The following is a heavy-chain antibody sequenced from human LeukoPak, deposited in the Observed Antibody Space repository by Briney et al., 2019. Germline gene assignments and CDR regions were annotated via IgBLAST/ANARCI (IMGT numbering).Heavy chain of an antibody. CDR1: GGSISSDSSY. D-gene: IGHD6-19*01. CDR3: AGRIAVAGFDY. V-gene: IGHV4-61*02. Sequence: SETLSLACTVSGGSISSDSSYWSWVRQPAGKGLEWIGRIYTSGSTNYNPSLNNRVTMSVDTSKTQFSLKLSSVTAADTAVYYCAGRIAVAGFDYWGQGTLVTVSS. J-gene: IGHJ4*02. CDR2: IYTSGST.